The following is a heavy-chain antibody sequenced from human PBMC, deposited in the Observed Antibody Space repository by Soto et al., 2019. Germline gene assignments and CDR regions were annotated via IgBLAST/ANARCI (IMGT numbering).Heavy chain of an antibody. CDR3: AREQDCSGGSCYSDAFDI. Sequence: QVQLQESGPGLVKPSETLSLTCTVSGGSISSYYWSWIRQPPGKGLEWIGYIYYSGSTNDNPSLKSRVTISVDTSKNQFSLKLGSVTAADTAVYYCAREQDCSGGSCYSDAFDIWGQGTMVTVSS. V-gene: IGHV4-59*01. CDR2: IYYSGST. D-gene: IGHD2-15*01. J-gene: IGHJ3*02. CDR1: GGSISSYY.